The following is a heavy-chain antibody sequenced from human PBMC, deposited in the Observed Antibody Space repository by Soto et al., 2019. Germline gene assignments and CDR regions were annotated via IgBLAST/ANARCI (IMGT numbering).Heavy chain of an antibody. CDR1: GFTFSGSA. CDR3: TSHSPEDMIRK. D-gene: IGHD2-15*01. CDR2: IRNKANSYAT. J-gene: IGHJ4*02. V-gene: IGHV3-73*02. Sequence: EVQLVESGGGLVQPGGSLKLSCAASGFTFSGSAVHWVRQASGKGLEWVGSIRNKANSYATAYAASLKGRFIISRDDSKKTAYLQMNSLKTEDTAVYYCTSHSPEDMIRKWGQGTLVTVSS.